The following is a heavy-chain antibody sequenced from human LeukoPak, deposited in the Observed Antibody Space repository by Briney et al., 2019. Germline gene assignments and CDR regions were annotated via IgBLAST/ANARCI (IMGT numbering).Heavy chain of an antibody. J-gene: IGHJ4*02. CDR3: ARGGGTYYFDY. Sequence: ASVKVSCKASVGTFSSYNFNWVRQAPGQGLEWMGGNITMFETANYAQKFQGRVTITADKSTSTAYMELSSLRSEDTAVYYCARGGGTYYFDYWGQGTLVTVSS. V-gene: IGHV1-69*06. CDR1: VGTFSSYN. D-gene: IGHD3-10*01. CDR2: NITMFETA.